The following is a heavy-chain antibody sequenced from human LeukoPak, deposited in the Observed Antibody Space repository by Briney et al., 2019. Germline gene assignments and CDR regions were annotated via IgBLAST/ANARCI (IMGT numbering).Heavy chain of an antibody. J-gene: IGHJ4*02. V-gene: IGHV3-23*01. CDR2: IYENGGTT. CDR1: GFTLRSHA. D-gene: IGHD2-21*01. CDR3: AKDFRIGYSAHFDY. Sequence: GGSLRLSCVGSGFTLRSHAMSWVRQAPVKGLEFVSGIYENGGTTYYADSVKGRFSISRDNSKNTLYLQMDSLRGEDTAVYYCAKDFRIGYSAHFDYWGQGALVTVSS.